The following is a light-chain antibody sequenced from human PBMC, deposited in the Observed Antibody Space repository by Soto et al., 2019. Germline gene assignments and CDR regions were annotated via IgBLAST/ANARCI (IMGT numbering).Light chain of an antibody. J-gene: IGLJ3*02. CDR3: ENWDTNTWV. CDR1: SGHINYI. CDR2: LERSGSY. Sequence: QPVLTQSSSASASLGSSVKLTCTLSSGHINYIIAWHQQQPGRAPRYLLKLERSGSYNKGSGVPDRFSGSSSGADRYLTISNLQFEDEADYYCENWDTNTWVFGGGTKVTVL. V-gene: IGLV4-60*02.